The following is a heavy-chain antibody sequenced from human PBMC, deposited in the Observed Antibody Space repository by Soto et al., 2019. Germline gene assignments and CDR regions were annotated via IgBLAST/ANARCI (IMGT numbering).Heavy chain of an antibody. CDR1: RFTFSSYA. J-gene: IGHJ3*02. V-gene: IGHV3-23*01. CDR3: AKDVSRITMLVVVITTRGRYPFHI. CDR2: ISGSGGST. Sequence: GGSVRLSCAASRFTFSSYAMSWVRQAPGEGLEWVSAISGSGGSTYYADSVKGRFTISRDNSKNTLYLQMNSLRAEDTAVYYCAKDVSRITMLVVVITTRGRYPFHICGRRIMVTVSS. D-gene: IGHD3-22*01.